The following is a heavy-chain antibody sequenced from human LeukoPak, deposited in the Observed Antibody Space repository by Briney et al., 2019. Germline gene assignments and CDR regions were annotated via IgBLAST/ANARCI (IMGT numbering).Heavy chain of an antibody. CDR3: ARERPDSRILDS. V-gene: IGHV3-66*01. CDR2: TYSGDTT. J-gene: IGHJ4*02. D-gene: IGHD1-14*01. CDR1: GFIVRSNH. Sequence: GGSLRLTCAVFGFIVRSNHTNWVRQAPGKGLEWVSITYSGDTTYYADSVKGRFIISRDDSKNTLSLKMNDLRVEDTAVYYCARERPDSRILDSWGRGALVTVSS.